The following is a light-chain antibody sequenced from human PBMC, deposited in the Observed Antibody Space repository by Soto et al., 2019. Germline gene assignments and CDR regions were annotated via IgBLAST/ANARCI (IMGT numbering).Light chain of an antibody. CDR1: SSNIGSNS. CDR3: ATWDDSLNGVV. CDR2: GNN. V-gene: IGLV1-44*01. Sequence: SVLTQPPSASGTPGQRVSISCSGSSSNIGSNSVNWYQQLPGTAPKLLIYGNNERPSGVPDRFSGSESGTSASLAISGLQSEDEADYYCATWDDSLNGVVFGGGTKLTVL. J-gene: IGLJ2*01.